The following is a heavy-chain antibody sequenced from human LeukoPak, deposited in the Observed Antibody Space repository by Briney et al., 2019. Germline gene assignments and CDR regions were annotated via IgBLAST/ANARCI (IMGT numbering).Heavy chain of an antibody. CDR3: ARDRDYGSGLYYYYYGMDV. Sequence: SETLSLTCTVSGGSISSYYWSWIRQPAGKGLEWIGRIYTSGSTNYNPSLKSRVTMSVDTSKNQFSLKLSSVTAADTAVYYCARDRDYGSGLYYYYYGMDVWGQGTTVTVSS. CDR2: IYTSGST. D-gene: IGHD3-10*01. J-gene: IGHJ6*02. CDR1: GGSISSYY. V-gene: IGHV4-4*07.